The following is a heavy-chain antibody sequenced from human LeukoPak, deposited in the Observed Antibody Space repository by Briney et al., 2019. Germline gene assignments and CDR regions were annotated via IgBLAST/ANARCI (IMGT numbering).Heavy chain of an antibody. CDR1: GFTFSSYA. CDR3: ARTPITISPYNWFDP. CDR2: IIPIFGTA. J-gene: IGHJ5*02. Sequence: GGSLRLSCAASGFTFSSYAISWVRQAPGQGLEWMGRIIPIFGTANYAQKFQGRVTITTDESTSTAYMELSSLRSEDTAVYYCARTPITISPYNWFDPWGQGTLVTVSS. D-gene: IGHD3-3*01. V-gene: IGHV1-69*05.